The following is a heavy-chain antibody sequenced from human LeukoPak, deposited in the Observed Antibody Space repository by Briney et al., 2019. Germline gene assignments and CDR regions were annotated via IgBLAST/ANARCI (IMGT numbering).Heavy chain of an antibody. CDR3: ARPRGYSYGYGGPFDY. Sequence: ASVKVSCKASGGTFSSYAISWVRHAPGQGLEWMGGIIPLFGTANYAQKIQGRVTITADASTSTAYMELSSLRSEGTAVYYCARPRGYSYGYGGPFDYWGQGTLVTVSS. V-gene: IGHV1-69*01. D-gene: IGHD5-18*01. J-gene: IGHJ4*02. CDR1: GGTFSSYA. CDR2: IIPLFGTA.